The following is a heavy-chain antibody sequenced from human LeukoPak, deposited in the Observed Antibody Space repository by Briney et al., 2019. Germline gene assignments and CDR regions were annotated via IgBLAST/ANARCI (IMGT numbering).Heavy chain of an antibody. D-gene: IGHD2-15*01. CDR3: ARGPTSRYCSGGSCYVAAFDI. Sequence: SETLSLTCTVSGGSISSSSYYWGWIRQPPGKGLEWIGSIYYSGSTYYNPSLKSRVTISVDTSKNQFSLKLSSVTAADTAVYYCARGPTSRYCSGGSCYVAAFDIWGQGTMVTVSS. CDR1: GGSISSSSYY. CDR2: IYYSGST. V-gene: IGHV4-39*01. J-gene: IGHJ3*02.